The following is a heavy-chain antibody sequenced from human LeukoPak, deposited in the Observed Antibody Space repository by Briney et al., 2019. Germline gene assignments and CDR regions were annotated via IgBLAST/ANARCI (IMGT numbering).Heavy chain of an antibody. Sequence: GGSLRLSCAASGFTFSSYAMSWVRQAPGKGLEWVSAISGSGGSTYYADSVKGRFTISRDNAKNSLYLQMNSLRAEDTAVYYCARYCGGDCYGMDVWGQGTTVTVSS. CDR1: GFTFSSYA. V-gene: IGHV3-23*01. CDR2: ISGSGGST. D-gene: IGHD2-21*01. J-gene: IGHJ6*02. CDR3: ARYCGGDCYGMDV.